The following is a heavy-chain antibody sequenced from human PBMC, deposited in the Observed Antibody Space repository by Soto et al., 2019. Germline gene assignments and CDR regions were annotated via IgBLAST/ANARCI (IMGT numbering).Heavy chain of an antibody. D-gene: IGHD1-1*01. J-gene: IGHJ4*02. V-gene: IGHV3-11*05. CDR1: GSAFSDYY. CDR2: ITSSSSYT. Sequence: QVQLVESGGGLVRPGGSLRLSCAASGSAFSDYYMSWIRQVPGKGLEWISYITSSSSYTNYADSVKGRFTISRDNAKRSLDLQMNNLRADDTAVYYCAGGQDNRAVNFDYWGQGTLVTVSS. CDR3: AGGQDNRAVNFDY.